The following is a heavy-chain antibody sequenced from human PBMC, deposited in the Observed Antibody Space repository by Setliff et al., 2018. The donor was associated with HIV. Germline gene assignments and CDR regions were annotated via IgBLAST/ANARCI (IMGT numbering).Heavy chain of an antibody. Sequence: GASVKVSCKAFGYTFSINAIHWVRQAPGQGLEWMGGIIPIFGTPNYAQKVQCRVTVTTDESTNTVYMELYSLTSEDTAIYYCASSAGAVPTTAPYGDYYYYFYMDVWGKGTTVTVSS. D-gene: IGHD1-1*01. CDR3: ASSAGAVPTTAPYGDYYYYFYMDV. CDR2: IIPIFGTP. CDR1: GYTFSINA. V-gene: IGHV1-69*05. J-gene: IGHJ6*03.